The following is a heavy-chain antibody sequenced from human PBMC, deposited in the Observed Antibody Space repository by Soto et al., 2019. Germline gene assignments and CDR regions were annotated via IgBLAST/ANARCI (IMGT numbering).Heavy chain of an antibody. Sequence: QVQLVESGGGVVQPGRSLRLSCAASGFIFSTYGMHWVRQAPGKGLEWVAMIWLDGSNKYYADSVRGRFTISRDNSKDTLYLEMDSLSVDDTAMYYCASEKLKGGVFDSWSQGTLVSVSS. V-gene: IGHV3-33*01. CDR2: IWLDGSNK. CDR3: ASEKLKGGVFDS. D-gene: IGHD1-26*01. J-gene: IGHJ4*02. CDR1: GFIFSTYG.